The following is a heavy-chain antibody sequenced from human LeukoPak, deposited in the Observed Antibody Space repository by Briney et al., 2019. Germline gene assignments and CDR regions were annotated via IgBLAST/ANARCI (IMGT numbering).Heavy chain of an antibody. CDR3: ARDLAVAGTNYFDF. D-gene: IGHD6-19*01. Sequence: KPSETLSLTCSVSGDSISSNEWWSWVRQPPGKGLEWIGEVFHSGSTNYNPSLKSRVTISIDKSKNQFSLEVTSVTAADTAIYYCARDLAVAGTNYFDFWGQGVLVTVSS. V-gene: IGHV4-4*02. J-gene: IGHJ4*02. CDR2: VFHSGST. CDR1: GDSISSNEW.